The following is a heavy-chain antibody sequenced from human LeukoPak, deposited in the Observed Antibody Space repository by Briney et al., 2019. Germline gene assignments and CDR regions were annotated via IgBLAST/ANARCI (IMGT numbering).Heavy chain of an antibody. J-gene: IGHJ3*02. CDR1: GFTFSDYY. CDR2: ISSSGSTI. Sequence: PGGSLRLSCAASGFTFSDYYMSWIRQAPGKGLEWVSYISSSGSTIYYADSVKGRFTISRDNAKNSLYLQMNSLRAEDTAVYYCARPAPGDYDRTDDAFDIWGQGTMVTVSS. D-gene: IGHD4-17*01. V-gene: IGHV3-11*04. CDR3: ARPAPGDYDRTDDAFDI.